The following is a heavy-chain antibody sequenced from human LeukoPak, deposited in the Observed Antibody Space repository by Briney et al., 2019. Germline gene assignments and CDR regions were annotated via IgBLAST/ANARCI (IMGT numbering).Heavy chain of an antibody. Sequence: GGSLRLSCAASGLTFSSYAMSWVRQAPGKGLEWVSAISGSGGSTYYADSVKGRFTISRDNSKNTLYLQMNSLRAEDTAVYCCAKPGIAAAGTDYWGQGTLVTVSS. D-gene: IGHD6-13*01. V-gene: IGHV3-23*01. J-gene: IGHJ4*02. CDR2: ISGSGGST. CDR1: GLTFSSYA. CDR3: AKPGIAAAGTDY.